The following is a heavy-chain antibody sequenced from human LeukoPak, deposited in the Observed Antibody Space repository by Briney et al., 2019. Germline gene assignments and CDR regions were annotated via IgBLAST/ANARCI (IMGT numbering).Heavy chain of an antibody. CDR1: GGSFSGYY. V-gene: IGHV4-34*01. CDR3: ARPTPNYYGSGTYDY. Sequence: PSETLSLTCAVYGGSFSGYYWSWIRQPPGKGLEWIGEINRVGSTNYNPSLKSRVTISVDTSKNQFSLKLSSVTAADTAVYYCARPTPNYYGSGTYDYWGQGTLVTVSS. J-gene: IGHJ4*02. D-gene: IGHD3-10*01. CDR2: INRVGST.